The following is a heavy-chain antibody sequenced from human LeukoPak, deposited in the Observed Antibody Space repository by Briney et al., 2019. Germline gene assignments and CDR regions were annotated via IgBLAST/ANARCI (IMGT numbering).Heavy chain of an antibody. CDR2: IYYSGST. Sequence: SETLSLTCSVSSGSISGYYWSWIRQPPGKGLEWIGYIYYSGSTNYNPSLKSRVTISVDTSKNQFSLKLSSVTAADTAVYYCARGRYYYYYMDVWGKGTTVTVSS. CDR1: SGSISGYY. CDR3: ARGRYYYYYMDV. V-gene: IGHV4-59*08. J-gene: IGHJ6*03.